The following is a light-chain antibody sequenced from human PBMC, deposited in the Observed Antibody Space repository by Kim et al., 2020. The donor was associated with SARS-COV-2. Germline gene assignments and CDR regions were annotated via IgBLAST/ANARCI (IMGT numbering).Light chain of an antibody. CDR3: LLSYSGARV. J-gene: IGLJ3*02. CDR1: TGAVTSGHY. Sequence: QAVVTQEPSLTVSPGGTVTLTCGSSTGAVTSGHYAHWFQQRPGQAPRTLIYDTNNKHSWTPARFSASHLGGKAALTLSRAQPEDEAEYYCLLSYSGARVFGGGTQLTVL. CDR2: DTN. V-gene: IGLV7-46*01.